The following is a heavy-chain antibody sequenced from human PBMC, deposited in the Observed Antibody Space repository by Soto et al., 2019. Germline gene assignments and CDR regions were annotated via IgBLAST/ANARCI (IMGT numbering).Heavy chain of an antibody. CDR2: IFYTGTT. J-gene: IGHJ3*02. CDR1: ADSMSRCF. V-gene: IGHV4-59*01. CDR3: AGGRGGTYDAFEI. Sequence: SETMSLTWTVSADSMSRCFCSWIRPPPGKGLEWIGSIFYTGTTTYNPSLKSRVTILLVTSKKQLSLKVVSLNAVYLPSIYSAGGRGGTYDAFEIWGQGALVTVSS. D-gene: IGHD1-26*01.